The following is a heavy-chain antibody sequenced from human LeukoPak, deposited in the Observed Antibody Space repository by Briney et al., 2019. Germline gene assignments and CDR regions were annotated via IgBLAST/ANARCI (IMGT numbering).Heavy chain of an antibody. CDR1: GYTFTSYG. CDR2: ISAYNGNT. J-gene: IGHJ5*02. V-gene: IGHV1-18*01. D-gene: IGHD6-13*01. CDR3: AGVSSSWYGWFDP. Sequence: ASVKVSCKASGYTFTSYGISWVRQAPGQGLEWMGWISAYNGNTNYAQKLQGRVTMTTDTSTSTAYMELRSLRSDDTAVYYCAGVSSSWYGWFDPWAREPWSPSPQ.